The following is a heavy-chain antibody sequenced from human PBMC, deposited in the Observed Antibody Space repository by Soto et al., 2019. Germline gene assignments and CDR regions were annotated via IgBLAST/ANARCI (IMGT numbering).Heavy chain of an antibody. J-gene: IGHJ5*02. V-gene: IGHV1-2*04. CDR3: ARDVIGHDNYETIGYCFDD. D-gene: IGHD3-16*01. CDR2: INPNSGGT. CDR1: GYPFTGYY. Sequence: ASVKLSCNPSGYPFTGYYIHWVRQAPGQGLEWMGWINPNSGGTNYAQKFQGWVTMARDTSTSTAYMELRGLTSEDTAVYYCARDVIGHDNYETIGYCFDDWRPGTLVTVSS.